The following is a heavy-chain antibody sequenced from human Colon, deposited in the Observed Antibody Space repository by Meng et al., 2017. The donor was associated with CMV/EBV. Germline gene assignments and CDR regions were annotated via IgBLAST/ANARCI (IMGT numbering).Heavy chain of an antibody. Sequence: SCVASGFTFSNYAMSWVRQAPGKGLEWVSGVGGSGGSKFNADSVKGRFTISKDNSKNTLYLQMDSLRAEDTAVYYCAKASDHYYDFYFDSWGQGTLVTVSS. CDR1: GFTFSNYA. J-gene: IGHJ4*02. CDR2: VGGSGGSK. CDR3: AKASDHYYDFYFDS. V-gene: IGHV3-23*01. D-gene: IGHD3-22*01.